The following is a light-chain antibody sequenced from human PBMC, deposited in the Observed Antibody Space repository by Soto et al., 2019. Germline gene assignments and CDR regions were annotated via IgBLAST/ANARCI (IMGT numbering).Light chain of an antibody. CDR3: AAWDDSLSGLVV. CDR1: SSNIGGNY. Sequence: QSVLTQPPSASATPGQWVTISCSGSSSNIGGNYVYWYQQLPGTPPKVLIYRNDQRPSGVPDRFSGSKSGTSASLAISGLRSEDEADYYCAAWDDSLSGLVVFGGGTKLTVL. V-gene: IGLV1-47*01. J-gene: IGLJ2*01. CDR2: RND.